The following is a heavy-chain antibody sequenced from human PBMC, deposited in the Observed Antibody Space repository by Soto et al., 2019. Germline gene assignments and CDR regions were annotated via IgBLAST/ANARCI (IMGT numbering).Heavy chain of an antibody. CDR1: GFTFSSYG. D-gene: IGHD6-19*01. J-gene: IGHJ5*02. CDR3: ARSGEWLRLGWCDP. V-gene: IGHV3-33*01. Sequence: QVQLVESGGGVVQPGRSLRLSCAASGFTFSSYGMHWVRQAPGKGLEWVAVIWYDGSNKYYADSVKGRFTISRDNSKTTMYLQMNSLRAEAPAVYYCARSGEWLRLGWCDPWGQGTLVTVYS. CDR2: IWYDGSNK.